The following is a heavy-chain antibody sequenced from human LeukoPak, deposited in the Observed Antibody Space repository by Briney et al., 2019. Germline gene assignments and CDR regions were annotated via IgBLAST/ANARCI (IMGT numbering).Heavy chain of an antibody. J-gene: IGHJ4*02. CDR3: ARGAMFYGFWSGYYVREVPPPDY. CDR1: GGSFSGYY. CDR2: INHSGST. V-gene: IGHV4-34*01. Sequence: SETLSLTCAVYGGSFSGYYWSWIRQPPGKGLEWIGEINHSGSTNYNPSLKSRVTISVDTSKNQFSLKLSSVTAADTAVYYCARGAMFYGFWSGYYVREVPPPDYWGQGTLVTVSS. D-gene: IGHD3-3*01.